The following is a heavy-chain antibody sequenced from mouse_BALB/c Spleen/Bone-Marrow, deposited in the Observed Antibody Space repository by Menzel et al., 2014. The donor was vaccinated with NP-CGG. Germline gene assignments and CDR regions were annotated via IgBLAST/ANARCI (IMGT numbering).Heavy chain of an antibody. CDR1: DFTFSSYA. D-gene: IGHD2-4*01. Sequence: EVQLVESGGGLVKPGGSLKLSCAASDFTFSSYAMSWVRQTPEKRLEWVATISSGGSYTYYPDSVKGRFTISRDNAKNTLYLQMSSLRSEDTAMYYCARHDYAYWGQGTLVTVSA. CDR2: ISSGGSYT. V-gene: IGHV5-9-3*01. J-gene: IGHJ3*01. CDR3: ARHDYAY.